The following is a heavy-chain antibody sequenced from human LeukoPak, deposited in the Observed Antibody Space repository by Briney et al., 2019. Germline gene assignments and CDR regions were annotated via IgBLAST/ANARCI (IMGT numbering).Heavy chain of an antibody. CDR1: GNTFTSYY. CDR2: INPSGGST. D-gene: IGHD2-15*01. Sequence: ASVKVSCKASGNTFTSYYMHWVRQAPGQGLEWMGIINPSGGSTSYAQKFQGRVTMTRDMSTSTVYMELSSLRSEDTAVYYCARDLLQYFDYWGQGTLVTASS. CDR3: ARDLLQYFDY. J-gene: IGHJ4*02. V-gene: IGHV1-46*01.